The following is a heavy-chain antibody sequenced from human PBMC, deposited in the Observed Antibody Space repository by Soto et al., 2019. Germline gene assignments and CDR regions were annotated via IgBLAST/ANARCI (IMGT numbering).Heavy chain of an antibody. Sequence: PGESLKISCKGSGYSFTNYWIGWVRQMPGKGLEWMGIIYPGDSDPRYSPSFRGQVTISVDKSISTAHLQWSSLQASDTAMYYCARGIPGALNPYHFDYWGQGTLVTVS. D-gene: IGHD1-20*01. CDR1: GYSFTNYW. V-gene: IGHV5-51*01. CDR2: IYPGDSDP. CDR3: ARGIPGALNPYHFDY. J-gene: IGHJ4*02.